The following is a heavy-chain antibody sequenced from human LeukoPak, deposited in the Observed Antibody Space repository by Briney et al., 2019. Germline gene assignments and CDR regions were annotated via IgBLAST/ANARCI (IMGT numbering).Heavy chain of an antibody. CDR2: ITSNGGST. CDR3: VRGCTRAWRVVEY. J-gene: IGHJ4*02. D-gene: IGHD2-2*01. Sequence: GGSLRHFRLASGFTFSKLLVQRVGQAPGKGLEYVSAITSNGGSTYYADSVKGRFTVSNDNSKITLYLQMGSLRAEDMAVYHCVRGCTRAWRVVEYWGQGTLVTVSS. V-gene: IGHV3-64*02. CDR1: GFTFSKLL.